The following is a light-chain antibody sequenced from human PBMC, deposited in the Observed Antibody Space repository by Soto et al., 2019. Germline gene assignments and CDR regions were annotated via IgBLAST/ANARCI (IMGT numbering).Light chain of an antibody. J-gene: IGKJ1*01. Sequence: EIVLTQSPGTLSLSPGERATLSCRASQSVSSSYLAWYQQKPGQAHRLLIYGASSRATAIPDRFSGSGSGTDFTLTISRLEPEDFAVYYCQQYGSSLVSFGQGTKVEIK. CDR2: GAS. CDR1: QSVSSSY. CDR3: QQYGSSLVS. V-gene: IGKV3-20*01.